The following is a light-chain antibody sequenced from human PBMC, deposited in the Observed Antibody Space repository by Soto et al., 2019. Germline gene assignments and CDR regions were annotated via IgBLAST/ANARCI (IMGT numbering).Light chain of an antibody. J-gene: IGKJ1*01. Sequence: IQMTQSPSSLAASVGDRVTITCRASQSISTYVNWYRQKSGAAPELLIYDASTLQSGVPSRSRGGGSGTDFTLTISSLQLEDFATYYCQQSYNTPLTFGQGTKVEIK. V-gene: IGKV1-39*01. CDR2: DAS. CDR1: QSISTY. CDR3: QQSYNTPLT.